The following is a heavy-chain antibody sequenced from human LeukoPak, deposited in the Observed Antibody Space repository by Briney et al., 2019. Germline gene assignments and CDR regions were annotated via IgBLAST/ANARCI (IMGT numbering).Heavy chain of an antibody. CDR2: ISSSSSYI. CDR3: ARDWGYCSSTSCPFDY. J-gene: IGHJ4*02. D-gene: IGHD2-2*01. V-gene: IGHV3-21*01. CDR1: GFTFSSYG. Sequence: GGSLRLSCAASGFTFSSYGMNWVRQAPGKGLEWVSSISSSSSYIYYADSVKGRFTFSRDNAKNSLYLQMNSLRAEDTAVYYCARDWGYCSSTSCPFDYWGQGTLVTVSS.